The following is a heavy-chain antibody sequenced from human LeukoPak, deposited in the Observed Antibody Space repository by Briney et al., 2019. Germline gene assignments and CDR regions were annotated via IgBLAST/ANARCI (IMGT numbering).Heavy chain of an antibody. CDR2: IIPIFGTA. J-gene: IGHJ4*02. CDR3: ARDKRWELPFDY. D-gene: IGHD1-26*01. CDR1: GGTFSSYA. V-gene: IGHV1-69*06. Sequence: SVKVSCKASGGTFSSYAISWVRQAPGQGLEWMGGIIPIFGTANYAQKFQGRVTITADKSTSTAYMELSSLRSEDTAVYYCARDKRWELPFDYWGQGTLVTVSS.